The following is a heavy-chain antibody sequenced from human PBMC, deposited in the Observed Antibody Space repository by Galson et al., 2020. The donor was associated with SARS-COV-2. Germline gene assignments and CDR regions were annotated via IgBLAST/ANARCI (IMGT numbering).Heavy chain of an antibody. CDR1: GGSVTGGSDY. Sequence: SETLCLTCTVSGGSVTGGSDYWSWIRQPPGKGLEWIGYVSYSGSTSYYPSLKSRVTISLDTSKNQFSLNLNSVTAADTAVYYCARDLRVYYHGIDVWGQGTMVTVSS. CDR3: ARDLRVYYHGIDV. CDR2: VSYSGST. V-gene: IGHV4-61*01. J-gene: IGHJ6*02.